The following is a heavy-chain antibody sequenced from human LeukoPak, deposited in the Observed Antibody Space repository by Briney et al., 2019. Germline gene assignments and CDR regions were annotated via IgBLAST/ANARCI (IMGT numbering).Heavy chain of an antibody. CDR2: IYRGGST. Sequence: GGSLRLSCAASGFNVSNNYMSWVRQAPGKGLEWVSVIYRGGSTYYADSVRGRFIMSRDNSKNTVYLQMDSLRAEDTAVYYCARDRGAAAGNWGQGTLVTVSS. D-gene: IGHD6-13*01. J-gene: IGHJ4*02. CDR1: GFNVSNNY. CDR3: ARDRGAAAGN. V-gene: IGHV3-53*01.